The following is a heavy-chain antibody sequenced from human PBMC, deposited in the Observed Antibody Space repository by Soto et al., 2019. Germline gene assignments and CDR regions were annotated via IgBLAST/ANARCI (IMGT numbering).Heavy chain of an antibody. V-gene: IGHV3-11*06. D-gene: IGHD5-18*01. J-gene: IGHJ5*02. Sequence: QVQLVESGGGLVKPGGSLRLSCAASGFTFSDYYMSWIRQAPGKGLEWVSYISSSSSYTNYADSVKGRFTISRDNAKNSLYLQMNSLRAEDTAVYYCARVHRTEYSYGYGDWFDPWGQGTLVTVSS. CDR2: ISSSSSYT. CDR3: ARVHRTEYSYGYGDWFDP. CDR1: GFTFSDYY.